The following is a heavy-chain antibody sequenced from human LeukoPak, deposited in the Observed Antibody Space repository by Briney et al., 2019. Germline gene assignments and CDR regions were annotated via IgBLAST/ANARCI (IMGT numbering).Heavy chain of an antibody. CDR2: IYPDDSDT. V-gene: IGHV5-51*01. Sequence: GESLRISCQSSGYSFSGYWIGWVRQMPGKGLEWMGIIYPDDSDTRYSPSFQGQVTISADKSINTAYLQWSSLKASDTAMYYCARQRVTTVSRTYYYYAMDVWGRGTTVTVSS. J-gene: IGHJ6*02. D-gene: IGHD4-17*01. CDR3: ARQRVTTVSRTYYYYAMDV. CDR1: GYSFSGYW.